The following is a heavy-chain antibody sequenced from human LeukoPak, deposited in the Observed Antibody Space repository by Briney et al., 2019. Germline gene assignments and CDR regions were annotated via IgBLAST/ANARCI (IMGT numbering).Heavy chain of an antibody. D-gene: IGHD6-13*01. CDR1: GFSHYRYA. V-gene: IGHV3-30*18. CDR3: AKDGGRVAAALDF. J-gene: IGHJ4*02. Sequence: GSSLSLFCAASGFSHYRYAMHGPREAPGKALVGVAVISSDGSDKYYGDSVKGRLTISRDNSMNTLYLQMNSLRVEDTSVYYCAKDGGRVAAALDFWGQGTPVTVSS. CDR2: ISSDGSDK.